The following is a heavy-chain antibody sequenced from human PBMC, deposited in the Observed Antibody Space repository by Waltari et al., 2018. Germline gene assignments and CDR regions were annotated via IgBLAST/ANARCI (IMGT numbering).Heavy chain of an antibody. CDR1: GGSISSYY. J-gene: IGHJ3*02. D-gene: IGHD1-7*01. CDR2: IYYSGST. V-gene: IGHV4-59*01. CDR3: ARDRRTNDAFDI. Sequence: QVQLQESGPGLVKPSETLSLTCTVSGGSISSYYWSWIRQPPGKGLEWIGYIYYSGSTNYTPSLKSRVTISVDTSKNQFSLKLSSVTAADTAVYYCARDRRTNDAFDIWGQGTMVTVSS.